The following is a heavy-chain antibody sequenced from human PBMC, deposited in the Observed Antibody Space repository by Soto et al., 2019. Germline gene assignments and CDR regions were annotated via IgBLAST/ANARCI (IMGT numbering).Heavy chain of an antibody. CDR1: GFTFSSYG. CDR3: AREVGSYYYGMDV. V-gene: IGHV3-33*01. J-gene: IGHJ6*02. Sequence: QVQLVESGGGVVQPGRSLRLSCAASGFTFSSYGMHWVRQAPGKGLEWVAVIWYDGSNKYYADSVKGRFTISRDNSKNTLYLQMNSLRAEDTAVSYCAREVGSYYYGMDVWGQGTTVTVS. D-gene: IGHD2-2*01. CDR2: IWYDGSNK.